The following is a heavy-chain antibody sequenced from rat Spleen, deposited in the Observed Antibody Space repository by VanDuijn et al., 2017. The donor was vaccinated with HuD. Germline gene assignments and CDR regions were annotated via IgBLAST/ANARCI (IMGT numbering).Heavy chain of an antibody. V-gene: IGHV5-7*01. CDR3: ARQVGGYFDF. CDR2: ISYDGSST. J-gene: IGHJ1*01. D-gene: IGHD1-1*01. Sequence: EVQLVESGGGLVQPGRSMKLSCAASGFTFSDYYMAWVRQAPKKGLEWVATISYDGSSTYYRDSVKGRFTISRDNAKSTLYLQMDSLRSEDTATYYCARQVGGYFDFWGPGTMVTVSS. CDR1: GFTFSDYY.